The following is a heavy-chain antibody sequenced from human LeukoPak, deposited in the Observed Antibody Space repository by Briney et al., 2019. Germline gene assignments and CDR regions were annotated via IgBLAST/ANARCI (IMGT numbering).Heavy chain of an antibody. CDR3: ARSQYQLLFFRKRGDWFDP. V-gene: IGHV4-39*07. D-gene: IGHD2-2*01. J-gene: IGHJ5*02. CDR2: IYYSGST. CDR1: GGSISSSSYY. Sequence: PSETLSLTCTVSGGSISSSSYYWGWIRQPPGKGLEWIGSIYYSGSTYYNPSLKSRVTISVDTSKNQFSLKLSSVTAADTAVYYCARSQYQLLFFRKRGDWFDPWGQGTLVTVSS.